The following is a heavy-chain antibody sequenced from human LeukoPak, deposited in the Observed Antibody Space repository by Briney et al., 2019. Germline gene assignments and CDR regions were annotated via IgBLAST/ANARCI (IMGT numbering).Heavy chain of an antibody. V-gene: IGHV3-7*01. D-gene: IGHD3-22*01. Sequence: GGSLRLSCAASGFTFNTYWMSWVRQAPGKGLEWVANIKDDGSERYYVDSVKGRFSISRDNAKSSLCLQVNSLRAEDTAVYYCARDDRGYYYDSSGHNRIFYFYALDVWGQGTTVTVSS. CDR3: ARDDRGYYYDSSGHNRIFYFYALDV. CDR2: IKDDGSER. CDR1: GFTFNTYW. J-gene: IGHJ6*02.